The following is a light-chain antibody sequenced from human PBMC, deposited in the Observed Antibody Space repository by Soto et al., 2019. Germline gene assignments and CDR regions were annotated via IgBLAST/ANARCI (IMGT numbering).Light chain of an antibody. V-gene: IGKV3-15*01. CDR3: QQYNNWPLT. CDR2: GAT. J-gene: IGKJ4*01. CDR1: QSISNN. Sequence: ETVMTQSPATLSVSPGERATLSCRAGQSISNNLAWYQQNPGQAPRLLIYGATTRATGIPSRFGGSGSGTEFTLTISSLQSEDFAVYYCQQYNNWPLTFGGGTKVEIK.